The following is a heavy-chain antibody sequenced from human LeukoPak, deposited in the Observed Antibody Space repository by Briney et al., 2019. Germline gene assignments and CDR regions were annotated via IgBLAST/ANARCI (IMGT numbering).Heavy chain of an antibody. J-gene: IGHJ4*02. CDR1: GFTFSDYY. CDR3: ARDPRVQL. V-gene: IGHV3-66*01. Sequence: GGSLRLSCAASGFTFSDYYMSWIRQAPGKGLEWVSVIYSGGSTYYADSVKGRFTISRDNSKNTLYLQMNSLRAEDTAVYYCARDPRVQLWGQGTLVTVSS. CDR2: IYSGGST. D-gene: IGHD1-1*01.